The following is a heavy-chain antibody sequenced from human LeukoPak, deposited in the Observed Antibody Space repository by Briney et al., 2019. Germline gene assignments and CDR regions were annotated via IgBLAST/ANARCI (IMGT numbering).Heavy chain of an antibody. V-gene: IGHV1-69*13. CDR3: ASPPPEISGVAAFDY. CDR2: IIPIFGTA. Sequence: SVKVSCKASGGTFSSYAISWVRQTPGQGLEWMGGIIPIFGTANYAQKFQGRVTITADESTSTAYMELSSLRSEDTAVYYCASPPPEISGVAAFDYWGQGNPGHRLL. D-gene: IGHD3-3*01. CDR1: GGTFSSYA. J-gene: IGHJ4*02.